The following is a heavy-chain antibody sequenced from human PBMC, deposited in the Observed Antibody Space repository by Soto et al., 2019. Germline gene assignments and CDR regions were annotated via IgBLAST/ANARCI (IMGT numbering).Heavy chain of an antibody. CDR1: GGSFSGYY. CDR3: ARSPGYSSGWYWDNWFDP. D-gene: IGHD6-19*01. Sequence: SETRSLTCAVYGGSFSGYYWSWIRQPPGKGLEWIGEINHSGSTNYNPSLKSRVTISVDTSKNQFSLKLSSVTAADTAVYYCARSPGYSSGWYWDNWFDPWGQGTRVT. V-gene: IGHV4-34*01. CDR2: INHSGST. J-gene: IGHJ5*02.